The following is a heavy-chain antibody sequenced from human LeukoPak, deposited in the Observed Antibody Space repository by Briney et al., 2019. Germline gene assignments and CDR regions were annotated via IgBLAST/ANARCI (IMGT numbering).Heavy chain of an antibody. J-gene: IGHJ4*02. V-gene: IGHV3-23*01. CDR3: AKGSTYYDFWSGSSDFDY. CDR2: ISASGGNT. CDR1: GFTVSNFA. Sequence: PGGSPRLSCAASGFTVSNFAMTWVRQAPGKGLECVSVISASGGNTYYADSVKGRFTISRDNSKNTLYLQMNSLRAEDTAVYYCAKGSTYYDFWSGSSDFDYWGQGTLVTVSS. D-gene: IGHD3-3*01.